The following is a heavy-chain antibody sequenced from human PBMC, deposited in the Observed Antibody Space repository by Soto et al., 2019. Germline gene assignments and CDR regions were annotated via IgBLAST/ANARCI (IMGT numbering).Heavy chain of an antibody. D-gene: IGHD5-18*01. Sequence: GGSLRLSCVVSGFTFSSHSMNWVRQAPGKGLDWVSSITTSSDSIYYTDSVKGRFTPSRDNAKHSPFLQMNSLRAEDTAVYYCASSARSFSYGKSGSRGQGTRVTVAS. V-gene: IGHV3-21*01. J-gene: IGHJ4*02. CDR1: GFTFSSHS. CDR3: ASSARSFSYGKSGS. CDR2: ITTSSDSI.